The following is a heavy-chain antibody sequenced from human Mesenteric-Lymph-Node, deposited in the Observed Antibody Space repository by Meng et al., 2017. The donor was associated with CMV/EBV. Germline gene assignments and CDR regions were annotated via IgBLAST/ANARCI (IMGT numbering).Heavy chain of an antibody. D-gene: IGHD3-22*01. CDR2: IYPGNSDT. Sequence: GESLKISCKGSGYSFATYWIGWVRQMPGKGLEWMGSIYPGNSDTRYIPPFEGQVTISADKSISTAYLQWSSLKASDTAMYYCARHGGYDSSGLYDFWGQGTLVTVSS. J-gene: IGHJ4*02. CDR3: ARHGGYDSSGLYDF. CDR1: GYSFATYW. V-gene: IGHV5-51*01.